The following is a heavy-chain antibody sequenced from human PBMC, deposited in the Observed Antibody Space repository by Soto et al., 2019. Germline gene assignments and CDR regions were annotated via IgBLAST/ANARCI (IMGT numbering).Heavy chain of an antibody. CDR2: ISFDGINK. CDR1: GVTFSSFG. J-gene: IGHJ6*02. V-gene: IGHV3-30*18. CDR3: TKGRRNFYGSGKYRGAYYYYGMAV. D-gene: IGHD3-10*01. Sequence: GGSLRLSCAASGVTFSSFGMHWVRQAPGKGPECVAIISFDGINKYYTDSVKGRFTISRDNSKNTLFLQMNSLRAEDTAVYYCTKGRRNFYGSGKYRGAYYYYGMAVWGQGTTVTVSS.